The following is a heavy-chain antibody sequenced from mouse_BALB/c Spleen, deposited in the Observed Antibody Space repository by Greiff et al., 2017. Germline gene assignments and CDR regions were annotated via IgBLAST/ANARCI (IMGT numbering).Heavy chain of an antibody. CDR1: GFNIKDTY. Sequence: EVMLVESGAELVKPGASVKLSCTASGFNIKDTYMHWVKQRPEQGLEWIGRIDPANGNTKYDPKFQGKATITADTSSNTAYLQLSSLTSEDTAVYYCALGEGNWAWFAYWGQGTLVTVSA. J-gene: IGHJ3*01. D-gene: IGHD4-1*01. CDR3: ALGEGNWAWFAY. CDR2: IDPANGNT. V-gene: IGHV14-3*02.